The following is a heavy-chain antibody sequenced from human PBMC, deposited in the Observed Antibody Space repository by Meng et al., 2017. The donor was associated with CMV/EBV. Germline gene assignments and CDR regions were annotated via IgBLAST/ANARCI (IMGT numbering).Heavy chain of an antibody. Sequence: GGSLRLSCAASGFTFSSYSMNWVRQAPGKGLEWVSNIDYSGTGVYYADSMRGRFTVSRDNARNSLYLQLNSLRAEDTAVYYCARAWGIHFDYWGQGVVVTVSS. J-gene: IGHJ4*02. CDR1: GFTFSSYS. V-gene: IGHV3-48*04. CDR3: ARAWGIHFDY. D-gene: IGHD3-16*01. CDR2: IDYSGTGV.